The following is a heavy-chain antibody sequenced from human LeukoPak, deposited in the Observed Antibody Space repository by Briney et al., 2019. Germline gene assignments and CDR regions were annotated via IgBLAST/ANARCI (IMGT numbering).Heavy chain of an antibody. CDR2: INQDGSQK. J-gene: IGHJ4*02. D-gene: IGHD4-17*01. Sequence: GGSLRLSCAVSGFTFSSYWMSWFRQAPGKGLEWVANINQDGSQKFSVDSVKGRFTISRDNAKNPLSLQMNSLRVEDTAVYYCARDWFDGDYDRFDYWGQGTLVTVSS. V-gene: IGHV3-7*03. CDR3: ARDWFDGDYDRFDY. CDR1: GFTFSSYW.